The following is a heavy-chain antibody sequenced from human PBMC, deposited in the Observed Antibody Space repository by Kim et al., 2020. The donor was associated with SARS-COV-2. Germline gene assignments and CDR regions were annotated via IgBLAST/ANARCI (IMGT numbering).Heavy chain of an antibody. D-gene: IGHD2-21*02. CDR3: AREAYCGRDCYPLDY. CDR2: MSGSNI. V-gene: IGHV3-30*04. Sequence: GGSLRLSCAASGFAFSRHAIHWVRQVPGKGLEWVAVMSGSNIYYADSVRGRFTISRDNSKSTLYLEMNSLRVEDTAVYYCAREAYCGRDCYPLDYWGQGTLVTVSS. CDR1: GFAFSRHA. J-gene: IGHJ4*02.